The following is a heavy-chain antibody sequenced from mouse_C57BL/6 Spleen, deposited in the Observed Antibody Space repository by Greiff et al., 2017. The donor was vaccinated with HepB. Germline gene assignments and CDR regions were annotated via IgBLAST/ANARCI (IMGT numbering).Heavy chain of an antibody. Sequence: VKLQESGAELARPGASVKLSCKASGYTFTSYGISWVKQRTGQGLEWIGEIYPRSGNTYYNEKFKGKATLTADKSSSTAYMELRSLTSEDSAVYFCARSGYYGSSPSYAMDYWGQGTSVTVSS. CDR2: IYPRSGNT. J-gene: IGHJ4*01. CDR1: GYTFTSYG. V-gene: IGHV1-81*01. CDR3: ARSGYYGSSPSYAMDY. D-gene: IGHD1-1*01.